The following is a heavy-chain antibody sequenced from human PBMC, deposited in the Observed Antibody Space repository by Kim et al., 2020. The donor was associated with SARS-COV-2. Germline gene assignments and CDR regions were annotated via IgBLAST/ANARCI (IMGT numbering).Heavy chain of an antibody. J-gene: IGHJ3*02. CDR1: GGTFSSYA. D-gene: IGHD3-22*01. Sequence: SVKVSCKASGGTFSSYAISWVRQAPGQGLEWMGGIIPIFGTANYAQKFQGRVTITADESTSTAYMELSSLRSEDTAVYYCASGPPITMIDQPPYAFDIWGQGTMVTVSS. CDR2: IIPIFGTA. V-gene: IGHV1-69*13. CDR3: ASGPPITMIDQPPYAFDI.